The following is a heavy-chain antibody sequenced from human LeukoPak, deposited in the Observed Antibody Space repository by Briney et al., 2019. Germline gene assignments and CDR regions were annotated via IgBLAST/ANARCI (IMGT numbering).Heavy chain of an antibody. D-gene: IGHD6-13*01. CDR3: ARQESAASDY. Sequence: GESLKISRKGSGYSFTSYWISWVRQMPGQGLEWMGRIDPSDSYNNHRPSFQGHVTISADKSISTAYLQWSGLTSSDTAMYYCARQESAASDYWGQGTLVTVSS. V-gene: IGHV5-10-1*01. J-gene: IGHJ4*02. CDR1: GYSFTSYW. CDR2: IDPSDSYN.